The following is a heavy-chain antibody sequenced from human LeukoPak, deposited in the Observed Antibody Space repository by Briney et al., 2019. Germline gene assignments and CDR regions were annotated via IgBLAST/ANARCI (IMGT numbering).Heavy chain of an antibody. J-gene: IGHJ3*02. V-gene: IGHV3-48*03. CDR3: ARHLSYYDRSGYHDAFDI. CDR1: GFTFSSYE. D-gene: IGHD3-22*01. Sequence: GGSLRLSCAASGFTFSSYEMNWVRQAPGKGLEWVSYISNSGSTIYYADSVKGRFTISRDNAKNSLYLQMNSLRAEDTAVYYCARHLSYYDRSGYHDAFDIWGQGTMVTVSS. CDR2: ISNSGSTI.